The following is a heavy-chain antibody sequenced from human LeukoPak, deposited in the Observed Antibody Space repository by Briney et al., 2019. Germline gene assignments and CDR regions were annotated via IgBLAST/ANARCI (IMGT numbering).Heavy chain of an antibody. J-gene: IGHJ4*02. CDR3: ATSNPFITRGFDY. V-gene: IGHV4-34*01. D-gene: IGHD1-20*01. CDR1: GGSFSGCY. CDR2: INHSGST. Sequence: SETLSLTCAVYGGSFSGCYWNWIRQPPGKGLEWIGEINHSGSTTYNRSLKSRVTISLDTSKNQFSLKLSSVTAADTAVYYCATSNPFITRGFDYWGQGTLVTVSS.